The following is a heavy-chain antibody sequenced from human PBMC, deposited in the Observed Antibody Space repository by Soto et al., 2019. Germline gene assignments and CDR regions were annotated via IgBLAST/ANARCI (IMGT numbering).Heavy chain of an antibody. CDR1: GYTFTSHW. CDR3: ASHEYSSGWYYY. V-gene: IGHV5-51*01. Sequence: GESLKISCKGSGYTFTSHWIGWARQMPGKGLEWMGIIYPGDSDTRYSPSFQGQVTISADKSISTAYLQWSSLKASDTAMYYCASHEYSSGWYYYWGQGTLVTVSS. CDR2: IYPGDSDT. D-gene: IGHD6-19*01. J-gene: IGHJ4*02.